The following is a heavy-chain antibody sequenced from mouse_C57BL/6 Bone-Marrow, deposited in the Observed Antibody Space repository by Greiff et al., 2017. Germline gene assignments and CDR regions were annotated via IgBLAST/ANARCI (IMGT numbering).Heavy chain of an antibody. Sequence: QDQLQQPGAELVKPGASVKMSCKASGYTFTSYWITWVKQRPGQGLEWIGDIYPGSGSTNYNEKFKSKATLTVDTSSSTAYMQLSSLTSEDSAVYYCARPAYYSNLYAMDYWGQGTSVTVSS. CDR1: GYTFTSYW. V-gene: IGHV1-55*01. J-gene: IGHJ4*01. CDR3: ARPAYYSNLYAMDY. CDR2: IYPGSGST. D-gene: IGHD2-5*01.